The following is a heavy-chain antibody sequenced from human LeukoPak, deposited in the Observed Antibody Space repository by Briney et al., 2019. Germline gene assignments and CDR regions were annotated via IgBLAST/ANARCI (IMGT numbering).Heavy chain of an antibody. CDR2: VDHTGST. J-gene: IGHJ4*02. CDR1: DDSITMYY. CDR3: ARHEGDSTNYFDY. D-gene: IGHD2-2*01. Sequence: SETLSLTCTVSDDSITMYYWTWTRQPPGKGLEWIGYVDHTGSTNFNPSLNGRVSISRDTSKNLFSLRLRSVTAADTAVYYCARHEGDSTNYFDYWGQGTLVTVSS. V-gene: IGHV4-59*01.